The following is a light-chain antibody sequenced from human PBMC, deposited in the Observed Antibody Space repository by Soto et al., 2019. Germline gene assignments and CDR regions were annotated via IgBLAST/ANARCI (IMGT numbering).Light chain of an antibody. J-gene: IGKJ1*01. V-gene: IGKV1-5*01. CDR2: AAS. CDR3: QQYYIHSPP. Sequence: DVKMTQSPAALSASVGDRVTITCRASQSISIYLNWYQQKPGKAPNLLVYAASSLESGVPSRFSGSGSGTDFSLTISSLQPDDFATYYCQQYYIHSPPFGHGTKVDNK. CDR1: QSISIY.